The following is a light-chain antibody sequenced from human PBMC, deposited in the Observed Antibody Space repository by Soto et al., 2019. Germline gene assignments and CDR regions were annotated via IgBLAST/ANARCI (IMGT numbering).Light chain of an antibody. V-gene: IGLV1-47*02. CDR2: GNT. CDR1: SSNIGSNY. Sequence: QSVLTQPPSASGTPGQRVTISCSGSSSNIGSNYVFWYQHLPGAAPILLIYGNTKRPPGLPDRFSGSKSGTSASLAISGLRSEDEADYYCASWDDSLSAVVFGGGTKLTVL. J-gene: IGLJ3*02. CDR3: ASWDDSLSAVV.